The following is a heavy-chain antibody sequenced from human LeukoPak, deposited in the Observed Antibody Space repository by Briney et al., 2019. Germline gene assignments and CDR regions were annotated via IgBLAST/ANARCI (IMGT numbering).Heavy chain of an antibody. J-gene: IGHJ6*04. Sequence: GGSLRLSCAASGFTFSSYSMNWVRQAPGKGLEWVSSISSSSSYIYYADSVKGRFTISRDNAKNSLYLQMNSLRAEDTALYFCARVGRAYYYYYGMDVWGKGTTVTVSS. CDR3: ARVGRAYYYYYGMDV. CDR1: GFTFSSYS. D-gene: IGHD3-10*01. V-gene: IGHV3-21*04. CDR2: ISSSSSYI.